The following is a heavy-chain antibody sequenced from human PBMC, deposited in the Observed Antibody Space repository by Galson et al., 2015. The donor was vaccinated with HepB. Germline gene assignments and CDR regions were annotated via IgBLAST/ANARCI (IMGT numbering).Heavy chain of an antibody. Sequence: SLRLSCAASGFTFSNAWMSWVRQAPGKGLEWVGRIKSKTDGGTTDYAAPVKDRFTIYRDDSKSTAYLQMNSLKTEDTAVYYCTGPRGDYMDVWGKGTTVTVSS. D-gene: IGHD3/OR15-3a*01. CDR2: IKSKTDGGTT. V-gene: IGHV3-15*01. CDR1: GFTFSNAW. CDR3: TGPRGDYMDV. J-gene: IGHJ6*03.